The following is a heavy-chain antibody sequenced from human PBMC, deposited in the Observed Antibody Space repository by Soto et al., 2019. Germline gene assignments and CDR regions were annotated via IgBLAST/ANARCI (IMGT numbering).Heavy chain of an antibody. CDR3: ASGGFGYSCGWDSFDY. V-gene: IGHV1-2*04. Sequence: QVQLVQSGAEVKKPGASVKVSCKASGYTFTGYYMHWVRQAPGQGLEWMGWINPNSGGTNYAQKFQGWVTMTRDTSISPAYLEMSRLSSDATAVYYWASGGFGYSCGWDSFDYWGQGTLVTVSS. D-gene: IGHD6-19*01. CDR1: GYTFTGYY. J-gene: IGHJ4*02. CDR2: INPNSGGT.